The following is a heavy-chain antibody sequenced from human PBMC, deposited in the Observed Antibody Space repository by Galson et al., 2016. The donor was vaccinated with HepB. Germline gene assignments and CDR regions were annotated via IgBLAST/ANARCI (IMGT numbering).Heavy chain of an antibody. J-gene: IGHJ4*02. D-gene: IGHD5/OR15-5a*01. V-gene: IGHV1-18*01. Sequence: SVKVSCKASGYIFTSFGISWVRQAPGQGLEWMGWISGYSGKTEYAQNLQGRVTVTTDTSATTAYLELRSLSSDVTAVYYCARVRLVSAGLNDYWGQGTLVIVSS. CDR2: ISGYSGKT. CDR3: ARVRLVSAGLNDY. CDR1: GYIFTSFG.